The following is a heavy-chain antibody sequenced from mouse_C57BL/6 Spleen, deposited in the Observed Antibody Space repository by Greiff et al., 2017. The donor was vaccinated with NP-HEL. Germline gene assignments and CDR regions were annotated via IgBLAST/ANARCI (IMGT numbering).Heavy chain of an antibody. Sequence: QVQLKESGAELARPGASVKLSCKASGYTFTSYGISWVKQRTGQGLEWIGEIYPRSGNTYYNEKFKGKATLTADKSSSTAYMELRSLTSEDSAVYFCAIYYGSSYGAYWGQGTLVTVSA. CDR2: IYPRSGNT. J-gene: IGHJ3*01. V-gene: IGHV1-81*01. CDR3: AIYYGSSYGAY. CDR1: GYTFTSYG. D-gene: IGHD1-1*01.